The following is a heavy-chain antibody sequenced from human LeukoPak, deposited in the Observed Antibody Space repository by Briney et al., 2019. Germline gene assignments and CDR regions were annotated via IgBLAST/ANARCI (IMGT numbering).Heavy chain of an antibody. CDR2: IYHSGRT. V-gene: IGHV4-61*05. Sequence: PSETLSLTCTVSGGSISSSSYYWSWVRQPPGKGLEWIGFIYHSGRTNYNPSLKSRVTISVDTSKNQFSLNLSSVTAADTAVYYCARHCETAAGTMDYWGQGTLVTVSS. CDR1: GGSISSSSYY. CDR3: ARHCETAAGTMDY. J-gene: IGHJ4*02. D-gene: IGHD6-13*01.